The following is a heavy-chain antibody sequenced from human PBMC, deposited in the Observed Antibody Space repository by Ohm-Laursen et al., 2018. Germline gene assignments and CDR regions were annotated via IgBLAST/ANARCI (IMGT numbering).Heavy chain of an antibody. J-gene: IGHJ4*02. D-gene: IGHD5-18*01. CDR1: GFTFSSYW. CDR2: ISGSGGGT. Sequence: SLRLSCAASGFTFSSYWMHWVRQAPGKGLEWGSAISGSGGGTYYADSVKGRFTISRDNSKNTLYLQMNSLRAEDTAVYYCANLNSYGGFIDYWGQGTLVTVSS. CDR3: ANLNSYGGFIDY. V-gene: IGHV3-23*01.